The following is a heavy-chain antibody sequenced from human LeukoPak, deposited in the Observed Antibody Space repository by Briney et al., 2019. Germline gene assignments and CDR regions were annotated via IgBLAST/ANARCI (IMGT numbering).Heavy chain of an antibody. CDR2: TYYRSKWYN. CDR3: ARDRWANWNYVDY. V-gene: IGHV6-1*01. CDR1: GDSVSSNSAA. Sequence: SQTLSLTCAISGDSVSSNSAAWNWIRQSPSRGLEWLGRTYYRSKWYNDYAVSVKSRITNHPDTSKNQFSLQLNSVTPEGTAVYYCARDRWANWNYVDYWGQGTLGTVSS. D-gene: IGHD1-20*01. J-gene: IGHJ4*02.